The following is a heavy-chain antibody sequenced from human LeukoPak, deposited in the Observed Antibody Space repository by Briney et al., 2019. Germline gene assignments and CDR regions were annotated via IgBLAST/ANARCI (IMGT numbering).Heavy chain of an antibody. D-gene: IGHD3-10*01. CDR2: ISGSGGST. CDR1: GFTFSSYG. V-gene: IGHV3-23*01. Sequence: GGTLRLSCAASGFTFSSYGMSWVRQAPGKGLEWVSAISGSGGSTYYADSVKGRFTISRDNSKNMLYLQMNSLRAEDTAVYYCAKDVMHYGSGRPYYMDVWGKGTTVTISS. CDR3: AKDVMHYGSGRPYYMDV. J-gene: IGHJ6*03.